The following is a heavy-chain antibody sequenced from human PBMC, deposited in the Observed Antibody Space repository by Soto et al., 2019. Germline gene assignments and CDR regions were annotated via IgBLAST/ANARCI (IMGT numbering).Heavy chain of an antibody. CDR3: AREEGYSYGYEYYYYGMDV. CDR1: GGSISSGGYY. V-gene: IGHV4-31*03. CDR2: IYYSGST. J-gene: IGHJ6*02. Sequence: SETLSLTCTVSGGSISSGGYYWSWIRQHPGKGLEWIGYIYYSGSTYYNPSLKSRVTISVDTSKNQFSLKLSSVTAADTAVYYCAREEGYSYGYEYYYYGMDVWGQGTTVTVSS. D-gene: IGHD5-18*01.